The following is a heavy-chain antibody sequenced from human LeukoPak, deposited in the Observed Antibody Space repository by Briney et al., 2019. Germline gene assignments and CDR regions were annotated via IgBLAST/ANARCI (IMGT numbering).Heavy chain of an antibody. Sequence: ASVKVSCKASGYTFTSYDINWVRQATGQGLEWMGWMNPNSGNTGYAQKFQGRVTMTRNTSISTAYMELSSLRSEDTAVYYCARDRGAGGWECGTYWGQGTLVTVSS. V-gene: IGHV1-8*01. D-gene: IGHD1-26*01. CDR2: MNPNSGNT. CDR1: GYTFTSYD. J-gene: IGHJ4*02. CDR3: ARDRGAGGWECGTY.